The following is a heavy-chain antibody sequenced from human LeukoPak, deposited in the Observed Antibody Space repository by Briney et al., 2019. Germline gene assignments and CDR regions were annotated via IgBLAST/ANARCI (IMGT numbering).Heavy chain of an antibody. CDR3: GRQAAAGAGGDY. Sequence: SETLSLTCTVSGGSISGSSYFWGWIRQPPGKGLEWIGSIYYSGSTYYNPSLKSRVTISVDMSKNRFSLKLNSVTAADTAVYYCGRQAAAGAGGDYWDQGTLVTVSS. CDR1: GGSISGSSYF. J-gene: IGHJ4*02. CDR2: IYYSGST. D-gene: IGHD6-13*01. V-gene: IGHV4-39*01.